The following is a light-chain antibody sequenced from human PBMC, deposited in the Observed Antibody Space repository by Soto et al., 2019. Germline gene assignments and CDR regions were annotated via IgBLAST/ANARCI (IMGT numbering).Light chain of an antibody. V-gene: IGLV1-40*01. CDR2: VNT. J-gene: IGLJ1*01. CDR1: SSKIGAGSD. CDR3: QTYYSSRSGLYV. Sequence: QSVLTQPPSISGAPGQTVTISCTGSSSKIGAGSDVHWYHQLPGTAPKLLIYVNTNRPSGVPDRFSGSKSGTAASLSIAGLQTEDEGDYYCQTYYSSRSGLYVFGTGTNLTVL.